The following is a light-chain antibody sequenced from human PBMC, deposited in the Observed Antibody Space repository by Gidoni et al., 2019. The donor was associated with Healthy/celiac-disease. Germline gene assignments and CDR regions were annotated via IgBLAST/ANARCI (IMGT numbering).Light chain of an antibody. V-gene: IGKV4-1*01. CDR1: QSVLYSSNNKNY. CDR2: WAS. CDR3: QPYYSTPPT. J-gene: IGKJ4*01. Sequence: VMTQSPDSLTGSLGERATINCKSSQSVLYSSNNKNYLAWYQQKPGQSPKLLIYWASTRESGVPDRFSGSGSGTDFTLTISSLQAEDVAVYYCQPYYSTPPTFGGGTKVEIK.